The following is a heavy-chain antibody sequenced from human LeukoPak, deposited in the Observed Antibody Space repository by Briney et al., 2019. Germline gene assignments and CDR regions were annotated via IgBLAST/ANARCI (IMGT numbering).Heavy chain of an antibody. D-gene: IGHD3-3*01. J-gene: IGHJ4*02. CDR1: GFTFSSYW. V-gene: IGHV3-7*01. CDR3: ARGGLVLRPGPLRSPFDY. CDR2: IKQDGSEK. Sequence: GGSLRLSCAASGFTFSSYWMSWVRQAPGKGLEWVANIKQDGSEKYYVDSVKGRFTISRDNAKNSLYLQMNSLRAEDTAVYYCARGGLVLRPGPLRSPFDYWGQGTLVTVSS.